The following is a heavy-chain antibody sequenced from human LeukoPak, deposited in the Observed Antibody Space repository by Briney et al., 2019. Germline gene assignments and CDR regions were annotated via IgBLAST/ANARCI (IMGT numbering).Heavy chain of an antibody. J-gene: IGHJ4*02. CDR2: INPNSGGT. CDR3: ARVDKGPGE. Sequence: ASVKVSCKASGYTFTSYDINWVRQATGQGLEWMGWINPNSGGTNYAQKFQGRVTMTRDTSISTAYMELSRLRSDDTAVYYCARVDKGPGEWGQGTLVTVSS. CDR1: GYTFTSYD. V-gene: IGHV1-2*02.